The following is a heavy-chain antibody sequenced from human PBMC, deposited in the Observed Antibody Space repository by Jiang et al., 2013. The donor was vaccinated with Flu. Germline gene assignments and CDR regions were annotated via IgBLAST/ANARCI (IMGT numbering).Heavy chain of an antibody. V-gene: IGHV1-18*01. D-gene: IGHD6-19*01. Sequence: TNYAQKLQGRVTMTTDTSTSTAYMELRSLRSDDTAVYYCARDQPVAGTAPPFVDYWGQGTLVTVSS. CDR2: T. CDR3: ARDQPVAGTAPPFVDY. J-gene: IGHJ4*02.